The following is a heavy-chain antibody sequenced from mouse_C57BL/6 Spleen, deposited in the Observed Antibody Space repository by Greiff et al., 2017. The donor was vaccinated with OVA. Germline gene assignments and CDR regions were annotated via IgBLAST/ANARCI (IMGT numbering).Heavy chain of an antibody. CDR1: GFNIKDDY. D-gene: IGHD1-1*01. J-gene: IGHJ2*01. CDR3: TTDYGSSLHFGY. CDR2: IDPENGDT. V-gene: IGHV14-4*01. Sequence: EVQLQQSGAELVRPGASVKLSCTASGFNIKDDYMHWVKQRPEQGLEWIGWIDPENGDTEYASKFQGKATITAVTSSNTAYLQLSSLTSEDTAVYYCTTDYGSSLHFGYWGQGTTLTVSS.